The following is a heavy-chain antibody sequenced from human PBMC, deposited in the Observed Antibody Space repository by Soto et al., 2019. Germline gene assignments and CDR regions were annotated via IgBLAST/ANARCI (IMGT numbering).Heavy chain of an antibody. CDR3: ASPTREWLPPARDYYYGMDV. D-gene: IGHD3-3*01. CDR2: IIPIFGTA. CDR1: GGTFSSYA. V-gene: IGHV1-69*06. Sequence: QVQLVQSGAEVKKPGSSVKVSCKASGGTFSSYAISWVRQAPGQGLEWMGGIIPIFGTANYAQKFQGRVTITADKSTSTAYRELSSLRSEDTALYYCASPTREWLPPARDYYYGMDVWGQGTTVTVSS. J-gene: IGHJ6*02.